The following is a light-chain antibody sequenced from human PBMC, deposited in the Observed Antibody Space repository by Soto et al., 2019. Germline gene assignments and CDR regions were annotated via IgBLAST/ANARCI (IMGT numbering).Light chain of an antibody. CDR2: TNT. Sequence: QSVLTQPPSASGTPGQRVTISCSGSSSNVGGNPVNWYQHVPTTAPKLLIYTNTQRPSGVPDRFSGSRSGTSASLAISGLQSEAEAHYYCASWDDSLNGPVFGTGTKVTVL. CDR1: SSNVGGNP. V-gene: IGLV1-44*01. CDR3: ASWDDSLNGPV. J-gene: IGLJ1*01.